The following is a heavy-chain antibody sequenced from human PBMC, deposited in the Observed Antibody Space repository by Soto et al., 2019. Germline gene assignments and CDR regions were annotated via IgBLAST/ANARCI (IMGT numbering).Heavy chain of an antibody. CDR3: ARVAARRPSYYYYYMAV. V-gene: IGHV4-59*08. D-gene: IGHD6-6*01. CDR1: GGSISSYY. Sequence: SETLSLTCTVSGGSISSYYWSWIRQPPGKGLEWIGYIYYSGSTNYNPSLKSRVTISVDTSKNQFSLKLSSVTAADTAVYYCARVAARRPSYYYYYMAVWGKGTTVTVSS. J-gene: IGHJ6*03. CDR2: IYYSGST.